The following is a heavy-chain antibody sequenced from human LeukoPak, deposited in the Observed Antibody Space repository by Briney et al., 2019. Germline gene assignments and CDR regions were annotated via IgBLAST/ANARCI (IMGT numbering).Heavy chain of an antibody. CDR2: ISYDGSNK. V-gene: IGHV3-30*01. CDR1: GFTFSSYA. CDR3: ARAVDSGWYYGY. D-gene: IGHD6-19*01. Sequence: GRSLRLSCAASGFTFSSYAMHWVRQAPGKGLEWVAVISYDGSNKYYADSVKGRFTISRDNSKNTLYLQMNSLRAEDTAVYYCARAVDSGWYYGYWGQGTLVTVSS. J-gene: IGHJ4*02.